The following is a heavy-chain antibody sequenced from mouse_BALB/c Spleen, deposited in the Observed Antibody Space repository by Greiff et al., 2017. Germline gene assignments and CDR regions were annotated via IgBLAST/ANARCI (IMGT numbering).Heavy chain of an antibody. CDR1: GYTFTSYW. J-gene: IGHJ2*01. V-gene: IGHV1-5*01. D-gene: IGHD1-1*01. CDR2: IYPGNSDT. Sequence: VQLKQSGTVLARPGASVKMSCKASGYTFTSYWMHWVKQRPGQGLEWIGAIYPGNSDTSYNQKFKGKAKLTAVTSTSTAYMELSSLTNEDSAVYYCTRDSITTVGEGYWGQGTTLTVSS. CDR3: TRDSITTVGEGY.